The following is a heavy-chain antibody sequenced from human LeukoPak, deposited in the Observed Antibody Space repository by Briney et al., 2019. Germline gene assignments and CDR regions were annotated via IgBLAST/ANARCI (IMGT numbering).Heavy chain of an antibody. J-gene: IGHJ4*02. CDR3: ASRFGWLSSFDY. V-gene: IGHV3-30*03. Sequence: GGSLRLSCAASGFTFSNYAMHWVRQAPGKGLEWVALISHDGSSEYYGDSMKGRFTICRDNSRNTFYLQMNSLRAEDTAVYYCASRFGWLSSFDYWGQGTLVTVSP. CDR2: ISHDGSSE. CDR1: GFTFSNYA. D-gene: IGHD3-16*02.